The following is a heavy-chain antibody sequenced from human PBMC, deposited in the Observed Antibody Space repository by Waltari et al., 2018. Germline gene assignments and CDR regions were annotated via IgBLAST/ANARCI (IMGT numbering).Heavy chain of an antibody. CDR2: ISSGGTNM. D-gene: IGHD3-10*01. CDR3: ARERSVTGKGNLDY. CDR1: GCTCSSSE. Sequence: EVQLVESGGGLVQPGGSLRLPCGASGCTCSSSEMNWVRQVPGKGLEWVSYISSGGTNMFYAESVKGRFTISRDNAKNSLYLHMNSLRVEDTAVYYCARERSVTGKGNLDYWGQGTLVTVSS. V-gene: IGHV3-48*03. J-gene: IGHJ4*02.